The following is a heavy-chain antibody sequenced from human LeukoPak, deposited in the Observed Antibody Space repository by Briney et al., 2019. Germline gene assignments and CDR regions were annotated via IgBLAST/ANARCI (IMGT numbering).Heavy chain of an antibody. J-gene: IGHJ4*02. Sequence: GGSLRLSCAASGFTFSSYWMHWVRQAPGKGLVWVSRINSDGSSTSYADSVKGRFTISRDNAKNTLYLQMNSLRAEDTAVYYCASAGSSSSWYYYWGQGTLVTVSS. CDR2: INSDGSST. CDR3: ASAGSSSSWYYY. V-gene: IGHV3-74*01. D-gene: IGHD6-13*01. CDR1: GFTFSSYW.